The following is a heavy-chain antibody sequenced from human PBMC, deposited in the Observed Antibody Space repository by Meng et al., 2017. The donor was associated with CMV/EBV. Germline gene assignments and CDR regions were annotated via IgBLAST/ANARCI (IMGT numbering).Heavy chain of an antibody. CDR2: INHSGST. Sequence: HGQLQQGGDGLLKPPETLSLTFAVYGGSFSGYYWSWIRQPPGKGLEWIGEINHSGSTNYNPSLKSRVTVSVDTSKNQFSLKLSSVTAADTAVYYCARESMVRGEDWGQGTLVTVSS. J-gene: IGHJ4*02. CDR1: GGSFSGYY. CDR3: ARESMVRGED. D-gene: IGHD3-10*01. V-gene: IGHV4-34*01.